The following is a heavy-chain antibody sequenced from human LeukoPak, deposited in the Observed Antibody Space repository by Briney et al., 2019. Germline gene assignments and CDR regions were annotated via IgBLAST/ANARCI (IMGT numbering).Heavy chain of an antibody. J-gene: IGHJ4*02. V-gene: IGHV1-46*01. Sequence: ASVKVSRKASGYTFTSYYMHWVRQAPGQGLEWMGIINPSGGSTSYAQKFQGRVTMTRDTSTSTVYMELSSLRSEDTAVYYCARTVGHYGSGSYSWEFDYWGQGTLVTVSS. CDR3: ARTVGHYGSGSYSWEFDY. CDR2: INPSGGST. D-gene: IGHD3-10*01. CDR1: GYTFTSYY.